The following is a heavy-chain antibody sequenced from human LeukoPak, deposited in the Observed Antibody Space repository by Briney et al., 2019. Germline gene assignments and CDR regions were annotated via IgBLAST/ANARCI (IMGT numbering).Heavy chain of an antibody. D-gene: IGHD6-19*01. V-gene: IGHV1-46*01. CDR1: GYTFSNYY. Sequence: ASVTVSCTASGYTFSNYYMHWVRQAPGQGLEWMGIINPTGGSTSYAQNFQGRVIVTRDTSTSTVYMELSSLRSEDTAVYYCARDQGSGSRIFDYWGQGTLVTVSS. J-gene: IGHJ4*02. CDR3: ARDQGSGSRIFDY. CDR2: INPTGGST.